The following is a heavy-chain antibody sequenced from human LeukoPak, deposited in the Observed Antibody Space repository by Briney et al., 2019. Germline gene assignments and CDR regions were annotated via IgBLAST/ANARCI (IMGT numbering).Heavy chain of an antibody. CDR3: AKDDSSSLDASDI. Sequence: GGSLRLSCAASGSTFSSYGMHWVRQAPGKGLEWVAVIWYDGSNKYYADFVKGRFTISRDNSKSTLYLQMNSLRAEDTAVYYCAKDDSSSLDASDIWGQGTMVTVSS. D-gene: IGHD6-13*01. J-gene: IGHJ3*02. CDR1: GSTFSSYG. V-gene: IGHV3-33*06. CDR2: IWYDGSNK.